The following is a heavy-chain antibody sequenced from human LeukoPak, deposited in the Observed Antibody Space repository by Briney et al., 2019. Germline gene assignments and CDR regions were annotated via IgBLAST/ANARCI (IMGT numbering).Heavy chain of an antibody. CDR1: GGSISSSSYY. CDR2: IYYSGST. CDR3: ARLGQWLVHNYFDY. D-gene: IGHD6-19*01. Sequence: PSETLSLTCTVSGGSISSSSYYWGWIRQPPGKGLEWIGSIYYSGSTYYNPSLKSRVTISVDTSKNRFSLKLSSVTAADTAVYYCARLGQWLVHNYFDYWGQGTLVTVSS. J-gene: IGHJ4*02. V-gene: IGHV4-39*01.